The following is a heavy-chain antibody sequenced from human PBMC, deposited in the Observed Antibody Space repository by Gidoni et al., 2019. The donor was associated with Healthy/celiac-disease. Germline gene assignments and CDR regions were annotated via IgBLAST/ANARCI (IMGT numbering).Heavy chain of an antibody. CDR2: INAGNGNT. CDR3: ARDVRYCTNGVCYYYGMGV. J-gene: IGHJ6*02. V-gene: IGHV1-3*01. D-gene: IGHD2-8*01. Sequence: QVQLVQSGAEVKKPGASVKVSCKASGYTFTSYAMHWVRQAPGQRLEWMGWINAGNGNTKDSQKFQGRVTITRDTSASTAYMELSSLRSEDTAVYYCARDVRYCTNGVCYYYGMGVWGQGTTVTVSS. CDR1: GYTFTSYA.